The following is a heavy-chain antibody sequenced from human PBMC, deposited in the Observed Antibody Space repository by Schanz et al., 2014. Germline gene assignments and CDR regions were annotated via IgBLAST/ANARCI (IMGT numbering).Heavy chain of an antibody. Sequence: EVQLVESGGGLVQPGGSLRLSCAASGFTLSNSDMHWVRQGTGKGLEWVSTIGYLGDTYYPDSVKGRFTISRDNSKNILYLQMNSLRAEDTAVYYCAKDLLYGAPMPLNHLDYWGQGTLVTVSS. J-gene: IGHJ4*02. CDR1: GFTLSNSD. CDR2: IGYLGDT. CDR3: AKDLLYGAPMPLNHLDY. V-gene: IGHV3-13*01. D-gene: IGHD2-2*01.